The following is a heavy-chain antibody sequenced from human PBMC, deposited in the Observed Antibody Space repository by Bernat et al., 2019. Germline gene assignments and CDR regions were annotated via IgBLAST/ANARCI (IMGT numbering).Heavy chain of an antibody. CDR1: GFTFSTYA. V-gene: IGHV3-30*18. CDR3: AKGSGRSRSSGGIDY. CDR2: ISYDGINK. Sequence: QVQLVESGGGVVQPGRSLRLSCAASGFTFSTYAIHWVRQAPGKGLKWVAVISYDGINKYYADAVKARFTISRDNSNNTVYLQMNSLRPEDTAVYYCAKGSGRSRSSGGIDYWGQGTLVTVSS. J-gene: IGHJ4*02. D-gene: IGHD6-6*01.